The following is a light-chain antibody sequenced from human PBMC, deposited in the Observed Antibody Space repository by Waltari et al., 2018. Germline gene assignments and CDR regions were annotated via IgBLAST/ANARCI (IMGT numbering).Light chain of an antibody. V-gene: IGKV1-5*03. Sequence: DAQMTQSPSPLSASVGGRVTITCRASQTISKLAWYQQKPGKAPKLLIYKASNLESGVPSRFSGSGSGTEFTLTISSLQPDDFATYHCQDYTWYWTFGQGTKVDI. J-gene: IGKJ1*01. CDR3: QDYTWYWT. CDR2: KAS. CDR1: QTISK.